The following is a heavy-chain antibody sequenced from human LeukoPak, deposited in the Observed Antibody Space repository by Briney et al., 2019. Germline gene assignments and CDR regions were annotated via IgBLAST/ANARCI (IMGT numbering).Heavy chain of an antibody. CDR2: IKSKTDGGTT. D-gene: IGHD6-19*01. CDR1: GGSISSYY. V-gene: IGHV3-15*01. CDR3: TTDGGWYPSY. Sequence: ETLSLTFTVSGGSISSYYWSWIRQPAGKGLEWIGRIKSKTDGGTTDYAAPVKGRFTISRDDSKNTLYLQMNSLKTEDTAVYYCTTDGGWYPSYWGQGTLVTVSS. J-gene: IGHJ4*02.